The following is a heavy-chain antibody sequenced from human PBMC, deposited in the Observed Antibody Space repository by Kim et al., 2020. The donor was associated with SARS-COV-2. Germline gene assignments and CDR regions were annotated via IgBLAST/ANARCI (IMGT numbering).Heavy chain of an antibody. Sequence: SETLSLTCTVSGGSISSSSYYWGWIRQPPEKGLEWIGSIYYSGSTYYNPSLKSRVTISVDTSKNQFSLKLSSVTAADTAVYYCARDGFQAAGNSLLDYWGQGTLVTVSS. CDR1: GGSISSSSYY. D-gene: IGHD6-13*01. CDR3: ARDGFQAAGNSLLDY. CDR2: IYYSGST. J-gene: IGHJ4*02. V-gene: IGHV4-39*07.